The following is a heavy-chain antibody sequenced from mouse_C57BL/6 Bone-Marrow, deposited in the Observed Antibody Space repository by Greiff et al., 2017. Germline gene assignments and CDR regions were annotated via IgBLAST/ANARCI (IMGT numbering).Heavy chain of an antibody. D-gene: IGHD1-1*01. J-gene: IGHJ1*03. Sequence: QVQLQQSGPELVRPGASVKISCKAPGYTFTSHWMQWVRQRPGQGLEWIGEFLPGSGSTYYNEKFKGKATLTVDTSSSTAYMQLSSLTSEDSAVYFCASGLITTVAHWYFDVWGTGTTVTVSS. CDR1: GYTFTSHW. CDR2: FLPGSGST. V-gene: IGHV1-56*01. CDR3: ASGLITTVAHWYFDV.